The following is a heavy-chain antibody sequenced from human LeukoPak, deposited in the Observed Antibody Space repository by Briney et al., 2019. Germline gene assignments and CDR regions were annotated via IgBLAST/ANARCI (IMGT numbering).Heavy chain of an antibody. J-gene: IGHJ5*02. CDR1: GGSISSSSYY. CDR3: ARVPTRFLVGDWFDP. D-gene: IGHD1-26*01. V-gene: IGHV4-39*07. Sequence: SETLSLTCTVSGGSISSSSYYWGWIRQPPGKGLEWIGSIYYSGSTYYNPSLKSRVTISVDTSKNQFSLKLSSVTAADTAVYYCARVPTRFLVGDWFDPWGQGTLVTVSS. CDR2: IYYSGST.